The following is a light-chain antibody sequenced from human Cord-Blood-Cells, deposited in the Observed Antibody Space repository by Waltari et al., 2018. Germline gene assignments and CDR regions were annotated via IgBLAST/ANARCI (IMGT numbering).Light chain of an antibody. CDR3: NSRDSSGNHVV. Sequence: SSELTQDPAVSVALGQTVRITCQGDSLRSYYASWYQQKPGQAPVLVIYGKNNRPSGIPDRFSRSSSGNTASLTITGAQAEDEAEYYCNSRDSSGNHVVFGGGTKLTVL. J-gene: IGLJ2*01. CDR2: GKN. V-gene: IGLV3-19*01. CDR1: SLRSYY.